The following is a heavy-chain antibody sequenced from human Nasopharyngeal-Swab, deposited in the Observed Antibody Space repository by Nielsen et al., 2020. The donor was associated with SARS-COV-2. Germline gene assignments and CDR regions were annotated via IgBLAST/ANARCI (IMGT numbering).Heavy chain of an antibody. CDR3: ARDKGAFGSSSYFDY. V-gene: IGHV3-23*01. CDR1: GFTFSSSA. CDR2: IGAAGNT. Sequence: GGSLRLSCAASGFTFSSSAISWVRQAPGMGLEWVSVIGAAGNTIYADSVKGRFTISRDNSKNTVYLQMNSLRAEDTAVYYCARDKGAFGSSSYFDYWGQGTLVTVSS. D-gene: IGHD6-6*01. J-gene: IGHJ4*02.